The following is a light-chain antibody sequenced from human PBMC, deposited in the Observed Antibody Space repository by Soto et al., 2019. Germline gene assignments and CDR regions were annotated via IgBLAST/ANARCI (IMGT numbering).Light chain of an antibody. V-gene: IGKV1-8*01. CDR2: AAS. J-gene: IGKJ1*01. CDR1: QGISSY. Sequence: AIRMTQSPSSFSASAGDRVTITCRASQGISSYLAWYQQKPGKAPKLLIYAASTLQSGVPSRFSGSGSGTDFTLTINYLQSVDFATYYCQHYDTYPRTFGQGTKVEIK. CDR3: QHYDTYPRT.